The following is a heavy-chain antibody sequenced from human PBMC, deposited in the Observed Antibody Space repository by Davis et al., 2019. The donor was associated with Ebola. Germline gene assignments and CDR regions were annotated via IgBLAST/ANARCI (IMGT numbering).Heavy chain of an antibody. Sequence: PSETLSLTCTVSGGSIDNYDRHWIRQSPVKGLEWIAYISYSGRTRYNFPLKSRITISLDTSKNQFSLNLSSVTAADTAIYYCARSKRCSGYSCQLEPFDSWGQGALVTVSS. CDR2: ISYSGRT. J-gene: IGHJ4*02. CDR1: GGSIDNYD. D-gene: IGHD2-15*01. V-gene: IGHV4-59*01. CDR3: ARSKRCSGYSCQLEPFDS.